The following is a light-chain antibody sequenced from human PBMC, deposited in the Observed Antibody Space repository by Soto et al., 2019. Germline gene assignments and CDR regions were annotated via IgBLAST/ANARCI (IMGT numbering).Light chain of an antibody. CDR3: QQTNTSPLT. Sequence: DIVMTQTPLSLSVTPGQPASISCKSSQSLLHSDGKTYLHWYLQMPGQPPQLLIYEASNRFSGVSDRFSGSGSGTDFTLTISSLQPEDFATYYCQQTNTSPLTFGQGTKVDIK. CDR1: QSLLHSDGKTY. CDR2: EAS. V-gene: IGKV2D-29*01. J-gene: IGKJ1*01.